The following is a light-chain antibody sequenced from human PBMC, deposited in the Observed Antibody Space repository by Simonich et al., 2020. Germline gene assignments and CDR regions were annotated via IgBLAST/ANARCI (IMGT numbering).Light chain of an antibody. CDR1: SSDVGGSNY. CDR2: DVS. V-gene: IGLV2-14*01. CDR3: SSYTSSSTWV. Sequence: QSALTQPASVSGSPGQSIPLSCTGTSSDVGGSNYVSWYQQHPGKAPKLMIYDVSKRPSGVSNRFSGSKSGNTASLTISGRQAEDEADYYCSSYTSSSTWVFGGGTKLTVL. J-gene: IGLJ3*02.